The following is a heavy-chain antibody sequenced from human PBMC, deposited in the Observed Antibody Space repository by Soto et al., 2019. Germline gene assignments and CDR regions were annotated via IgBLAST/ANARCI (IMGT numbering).Heavy chain of an antibody. Sequence: SETLSLTCSVFGDSIRNTNYYWGWIRQPPGKGLEWIVSRYDDGSTFYNPSLKGRISVFIDTSKKQFSLKMTSVTAADKAVYYCARRYGSCFDYWGQGTLVTVSS. CDR1: GDSIRNTNYY. J-gene: IGHJ4*02. D-gene: IGHD5-18*01. V-gene: IGHV4-39*01. CDR3: ARRYGSCFDY. CDR2: RYDDGST.